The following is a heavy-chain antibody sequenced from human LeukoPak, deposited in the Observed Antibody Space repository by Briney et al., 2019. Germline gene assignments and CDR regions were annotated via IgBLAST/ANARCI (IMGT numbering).Heavy chain of an antibody. J-gene: IGHJ4*02. D-gene: IGHD6-6*01. CDR2: IIPIFGTA. Sequence: GASVKVSCKASGGTFSSYAISWVRQAPGQGLEWMGGIIPIFGTANYAQKFQGRVTITADESTSTAYMELSSLRSEDTAVYYCARDTTEYSSSSGPLRMGAAYYFDYWGQGTLVTVSS. CDR3: ARDTTEYSSSSGPLRMGAAYYFDY. V-gene: IGHV1-69*13. CDR1: GGTFSSYA.